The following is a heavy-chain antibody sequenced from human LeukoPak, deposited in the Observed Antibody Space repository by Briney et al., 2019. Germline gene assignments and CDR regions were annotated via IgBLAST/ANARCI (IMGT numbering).Heavy chain of an antibody. CDR1: GGSISSTNW. CDR3: ARVSLTGTTDY. Sequence: PSETLSLTCAVSGGSISSTNWWSWVRQPPGKGLEWIGEIHHSGSTNYNPSLKSRVTMSVDTSKNQFSLKLSSVTAADTAVYYCARVSLTGTTDYWGQGTLVTVSS. CDR2: IHHSGST. V-gene: IGHV4-4*02. D-gene: IGHD1-7*01. J-gene: IGHJ4*02.